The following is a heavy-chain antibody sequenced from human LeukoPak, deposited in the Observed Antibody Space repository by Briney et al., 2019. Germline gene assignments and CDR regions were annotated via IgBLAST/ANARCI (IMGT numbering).Heavy chain of an antibody. CDR3: ARETAAFDY. D-gene: IGHD6-13*01. CDR2: INTDGSST. V-gene: IGHV3-74*01. Sequence: GGSLRLSCAASALTLSSYWMHWVRQAPGEGLVWVSRINTDGSSTSYADSVKGRFTISRDNAKNTLYLQMNSLRAEDTAVYYCARETAAFDYWGQGTLVTVSS. CDR1: ALTLSSYW. J-gene: IGHJ4*02.